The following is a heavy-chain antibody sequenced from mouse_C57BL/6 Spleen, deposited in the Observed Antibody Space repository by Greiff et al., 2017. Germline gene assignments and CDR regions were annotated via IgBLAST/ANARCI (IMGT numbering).Heavy chain of an antibody. CDR3: ARQDYYGSTYAFAY. Sequence: DVMLVESGGGLVQPGGSLKLSCAASGFTFSDYYMYLVRQTPEKRLEWVAYISNGGGNTYYPDTVKGRFTISRDNAKNTLYLQMSRLKSEDTAMYYCARQDYYGSTYAFAYWGQGTLVTVSA. CDR2: ISNGGGNT. D-gene: IGHD1-1*01. CDR1: GFTFSDYY. V-gene: IGHV5-12*01. J-gene: IGHJ3*01.